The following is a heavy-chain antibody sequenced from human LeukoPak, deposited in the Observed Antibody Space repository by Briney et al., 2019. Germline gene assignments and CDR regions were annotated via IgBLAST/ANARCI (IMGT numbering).Heavy chain of an antibody. CDR3: ARELRYCSGGSCHLVFFDY. CDR1: GYTFTGYY. J-gene: IGHJ4*02. Sequence: ASVKVSCKASGYTFTGYYMHWVRQAPGQGLEWMGWINPNSGGTNYAQKFQGRVTMTRDTSISTAHMELSRLRSDDTAVYYCARELRYCSGGSCHLVFFDYWGQGTLVTVSS. V-gene: IGHV1-2*02. CDR2: INPNSGGT. D-gene: IGHD2-15*01.